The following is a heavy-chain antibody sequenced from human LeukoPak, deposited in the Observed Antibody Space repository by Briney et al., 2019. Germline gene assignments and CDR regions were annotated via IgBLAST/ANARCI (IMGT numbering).Heavy chain of an antibody. V-gene: IGHV1-69*06. J-gene: IGHJ5*02. CDR1: GGSVSSHS. Sequence: ASVKVSCKASGGSVSSHSITWVRQAPGRGLEGVGKIIVNFAATTYAQKFQVRLTLTADKFTSTVYMELSSPRSDDTAVYSCARDASANSEGWFDPWGQGTLVTVSS. CDR3: ARDASANSEGWFDP. D-gene: IGHD4-23*01. CDR2: IIVNFAAT.